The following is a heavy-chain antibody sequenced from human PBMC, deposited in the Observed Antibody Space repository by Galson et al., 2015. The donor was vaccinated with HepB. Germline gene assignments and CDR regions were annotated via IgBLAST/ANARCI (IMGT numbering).Heavy chain of an antibody. D-gene: IGHD6-19*01. Sequence: SLRLSCAASGFTFSYYAMGWVRQAPGKGLEWVSAITPSGDNTYSADSMKGRFTISRDNSKNTLFLQMNSLRPDDTAIYFCAKVFPEKTDGWYRQALYYFDSWGHGTRVTVSS. CDR2: ITPSGDNT. CDR1: GFTFSYYA. V-gene: IGHV3-23*01. CDR3: AKVFPEKTDGWYRQALYYFDS. J-gene: IGHJ4*01.